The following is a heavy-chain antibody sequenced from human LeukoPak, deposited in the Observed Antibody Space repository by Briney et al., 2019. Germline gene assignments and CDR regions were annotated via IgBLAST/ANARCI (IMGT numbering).Heavy chain of an antibody. Sequence: PGGSLILSCAASGFTFSGYVMSWVRQAPGKGLEWVSAIGGSGGSADYADSVKGRFTISRDNSKNTVYLQMNSLRAEDTAVYYCAKPLISGYYYFDYWGQGTLVTVSS. CDR2: IGGSGGSA. CDR1: GFTFSGYV. V-gene: IGHV3-23*01. CDR3: AKPLISGYYYFDY. D-gene: IGHD3-22*01. J-gene: IGHJ4*02.